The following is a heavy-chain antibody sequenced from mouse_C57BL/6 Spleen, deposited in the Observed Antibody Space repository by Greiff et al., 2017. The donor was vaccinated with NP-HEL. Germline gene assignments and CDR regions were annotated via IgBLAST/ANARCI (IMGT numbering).Heavy chain of an antibody. V-gene: IGHV1-59*01. J-gene: IGHJ3*01. Sequence: QVQLQQPGAELVRPGTSVKLSCKASGYTFTSYWMHWVKQRPGQGLEWIGVIDPSDSYTNYNQKFKGKATLTVDTSSSTAYMQLSSLTSEDSAVYYCAREGDYSNFWFAYWGQGTLVTVSA. CDR3: AREGDYSNFWFAY. CDR1: GYTFTSYW. CDR2: IDPSDSYT. D-gene: IGHD2-5*01.